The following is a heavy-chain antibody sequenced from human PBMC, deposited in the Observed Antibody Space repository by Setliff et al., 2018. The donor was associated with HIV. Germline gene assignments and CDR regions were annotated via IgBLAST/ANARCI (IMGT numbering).Heavy chain of an antibody. D-gene: IGHD6-19*01. CDR1: GFTFSTYA. CDR2: ISGGSGRT. J-gene: IGHJ4*02. Sequence: GGSLRLSCAASGFTFSTYAMSWVRQAPGKGLEWVSAISGGSGRTYYVATVKGRFTISRDDSKNTLYLQMNSLRAEDTAVYYCATRSSYSSDWHEYYFDYWGQGTLVTVSS. CDR3: ATRSSYSSDWHEYYFDY. V-gene: IGHV3-23*01.